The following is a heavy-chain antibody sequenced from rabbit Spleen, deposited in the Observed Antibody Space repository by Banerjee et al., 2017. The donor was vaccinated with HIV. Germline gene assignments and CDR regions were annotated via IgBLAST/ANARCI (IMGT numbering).Heavy chain of an antibody. CDR2: IGASTGTT. D-gene: IGHD2-1*01. CDR1: GFSFSDKAV. CDR3: ARGSAAMTLVITGFYFNL. V-gene: IGHV1S45*01. Sequence: QQQLEESGGDLVKPEGSLQLSCTASGFSFSDKAVMCWVRQAPGKGLEWIACIGASTGTTYYASWAKGRFTISKSSSTTVTLQMTSLTAADTATYFCARGSAAMTLVITGFYFNLWGPGTLVTVS. J-gene: IGHJ4*01.